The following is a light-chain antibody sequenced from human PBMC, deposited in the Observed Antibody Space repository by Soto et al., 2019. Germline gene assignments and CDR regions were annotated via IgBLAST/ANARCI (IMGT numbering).Light chain of an antibody. Sequence: QSVLTQPASVSGSPGQSITISCTGTSSDVGGYNYVSWYQQHPGKAPKLMIYDVRNRPSGVSNRFSGSKSVNTASLTISGPQAEDEADYYCSSYTTVSPYVFGTGTKVTVL. V-gene: IGLV2-14*01. CDR2: DVR. CDR3: SSYTTVSPYV. CDR1: SSDVGGYNY. J-gene: IGLJ1*01.